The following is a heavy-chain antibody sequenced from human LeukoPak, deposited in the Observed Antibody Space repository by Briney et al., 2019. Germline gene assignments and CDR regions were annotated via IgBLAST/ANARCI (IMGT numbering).Heavy chain of an antibody. CDR3: ASGMAVAGTGAFDI. CDR2: ISAYNGNT. Sequence: ASVKVSCKASGYTFTSYGISWVRQAPGQGLEWMGWISAYNGNTNYAQKLQGRVTMTTDTSTSTAYMELRSLRSDDTAVYYCASGMAVAGTGAFDIWGRGTMVTVSS. D-gene: IGHD6-19*01. CDR1: GYTFTSYG. J-gene: IGHJ3*02. V-gene: IGHV1-18*01.